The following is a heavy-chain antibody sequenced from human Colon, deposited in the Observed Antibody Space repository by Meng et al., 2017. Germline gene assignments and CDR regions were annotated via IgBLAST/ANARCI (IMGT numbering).Heavy chain of an antibody. Sequence: GGSLRLSCAASGFTFSDYYMSWIRQAPGKGLEWVSYISSSGSTIYYADSVKGRFTISRDNAKNSLYLQMNSLRAEDTAVYYCARGPLKDIVVVPAAPPMWGLDYWGQGTLVTVSS. V-gene: IGHV3-11*01. CDR1: GFTFSDYY. CDR2: ISSSGSTI. CDR3: ARGPLKDIVVVPAAPPMWGLDY. D-gene: IGHD2-2*01. J-gene: IGHJ4*02.